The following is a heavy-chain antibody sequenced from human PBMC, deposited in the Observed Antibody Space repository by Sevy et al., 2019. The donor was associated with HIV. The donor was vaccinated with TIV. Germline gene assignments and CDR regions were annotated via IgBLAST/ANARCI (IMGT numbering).Heavy chain of an antibody. Sequence: SLKISCAASGFTFDDYAMHWVRQAPGKGLEWVSGISWNSGSIGYADSVKGRFTISRDNAKNSLYLQMNSLRAEDTALYYCAKDILQGYCSSTSCPTRGMYVWGQGTTVTVSS. J-gene: IGHJ6*02. CDR2: ISWNSGSI. CDR1: GFTFDDYA. CDR3: AKDILQGYCSSTSCPTRGMYV. D-gene: IGHD2-2*01. V-gene: IGHV3-9*01.